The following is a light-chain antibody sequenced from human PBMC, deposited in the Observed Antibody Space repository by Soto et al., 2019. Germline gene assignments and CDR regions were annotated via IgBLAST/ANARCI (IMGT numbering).Light chain of an antibody. CDR1: SSTFANNY. CDR2: RTD. Sequence: QSALTQPPSVSGTPGQRVSISCSGDSSTFANNYVHWYQQVPGAAPKLLMYRTDQRPSGVPERFSGSKSGTSASLTISGLRPEDEAQYYCAAYTGHWNGPVFGVGTKVTVL. CDR3: AAYTGHWNGPV. J-gene: IGLJ2*01. V-gene: IGLV1-47*01.